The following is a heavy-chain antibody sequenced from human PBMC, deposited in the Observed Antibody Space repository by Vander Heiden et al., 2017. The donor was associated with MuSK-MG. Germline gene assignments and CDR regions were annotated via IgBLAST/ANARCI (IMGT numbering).Heavy chain of an antibody. Sequence: QVQLQESGPGLVKPSETLSLTCAVSGYSISSGYYWGWIRQPPGKGLEWIGSMDHSGRSYSNPSLKSRVTISVDTSKNQFSLRLSSMTAADTAVYYCARLPGYNYDGRVDYYMDVWGKGTTVTVSS. V-gene: IGHV4-38-2*01. CDR2: MDHSGRS. CDR1: GYSISSGYY. CDR3: ARLPGYNYDGRVDYYMDV. J-gene: IGHJ6*03. D-gene: IGHD5-18*01.